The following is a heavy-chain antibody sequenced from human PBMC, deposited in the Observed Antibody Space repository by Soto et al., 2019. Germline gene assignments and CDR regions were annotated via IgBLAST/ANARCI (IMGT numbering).Heavy chain of an antibody. Sequence: PSETLSLTCTVSGGSISSYYWSWIRQPPGKGLEWIGYIYYSGSTNYNPSLKSRVTISVDTSKNQFSLKLSSVTAADTAVYYCARAGGDSSSWYFDYWGQGTLVTVSS. CDR2: IYYSGST. CDR1: GGSISSYY. J-gene: IGHJ4*02. CDR3: ARAGGDSSSWYFDY. V-gene: IGHV4-59*01. D-gene: IGHD6-13*01.